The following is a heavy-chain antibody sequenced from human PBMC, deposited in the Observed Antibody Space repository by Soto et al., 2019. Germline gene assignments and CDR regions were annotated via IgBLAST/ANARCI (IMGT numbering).Heavy chain of an antibody. D-gene: IGHD1-26*01. CDR1: GGSINSDDYY. CDR2: IYYSGST. CDR3: ARGSYSGSYYSFDP. J-gene: IGHJ5*02. Sequence: QVQLQESGPGLVKPSQTLSLTCTVSGGSINSDDYYWSWIRQPPGKGLEWIGYIYYSGSTYYNPSLNSLVTISVDTSKNQFSLKLSSVTAADTAVYYCARGSYSGSYYSFDPWGQGTLVTVSS. V-gene: IGHV4-30-4*01.